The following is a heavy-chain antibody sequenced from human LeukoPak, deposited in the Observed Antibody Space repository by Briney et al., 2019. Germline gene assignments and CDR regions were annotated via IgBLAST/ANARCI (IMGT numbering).Heavy chain of an antibody. CDR1: GFTFSYYS. J-gene: IGHJ4*02. Sequence: PGGSLSLSCAASGFTFSYYSMNWVRQAPGKGLEWVSYIIRSSSAIYYADSVKGRFTISRDNAKNSLSLQMNSLRDEDTAVYYCARDPYSYDTSGPKPFDYWGQGTLVTVSS. CDR2: IIRSSSAI. V-gene: IGHV3-48*02. D-gene: IGHD3-3*01. CDR3: ARDPYSYDTSGPKPFDY.